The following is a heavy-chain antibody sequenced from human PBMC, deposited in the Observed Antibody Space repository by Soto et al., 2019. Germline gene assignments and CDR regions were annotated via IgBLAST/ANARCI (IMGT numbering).Heavy chain of an antibody. J-gene: IGHJ5*02. CDR2: IYPGDSDV. D-gene: IGHD6-25*01. V-gene: IGHV5-51*01. CDR1: GYSFSIYW. Sequence: GESLKISCKGSGYSFSIYWIAWVRQMPGKGLEWMGIIYPGDSDVRYSPSFQGQVTISADKSTSTAYLQWSSLRASDTAMYYCARAGDAVAASVAWRQGTLVTVSS. CDR3: ARAGDAVAASVA.